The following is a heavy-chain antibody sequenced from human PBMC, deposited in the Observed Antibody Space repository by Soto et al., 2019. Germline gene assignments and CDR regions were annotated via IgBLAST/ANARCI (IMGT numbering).Heavy chain of an antibody. D-gene: IGHD3-9*01. CDR1: GFTFGSYA. V-gene: IGHV3-23*01. CDR2: ISGSGGTT. CDR3: AKSPPYYDILTSYSPLFYMDV. J-gene: IGHJ6*03. Sequence: AGGSLRLSCAASGFTFGSYAMNWVRQAPGKGLEWVSGISGSGGTTYYADSVKGRFTMSRDNSKNTLYLHMNSLRAEDTAAYYCAKSPPYYDILTSYSPLFYMDVWGKGTTVTV.